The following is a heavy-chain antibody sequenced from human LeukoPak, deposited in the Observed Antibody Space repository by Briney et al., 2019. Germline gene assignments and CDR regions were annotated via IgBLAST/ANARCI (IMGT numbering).Heavy chain of an antibody. CDR2: ISWNSGSI. CDR3: ARGLSYYDH. Sequence: GRSLRLSCAASGFTFDDYAMHWVRPAPGKGLEWVSGISWNSGSIGYADSVKGRFTISRDNAKNSLYLQMNSLRAEDTALYYCARGLSYYDHGGQGTLVTVSS. J-gene: IGHJ4*02. CDR1: GFTFDDYA. D-gene: IGHD3-22*01. V-gene: IGHV3-9*01.